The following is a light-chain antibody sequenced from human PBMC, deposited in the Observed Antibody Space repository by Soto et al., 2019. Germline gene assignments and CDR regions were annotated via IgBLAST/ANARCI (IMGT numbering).Light chain of an antibody. CDR2: DAS. Sequence: EIVLTQSPATLSSSPGESATLSCRASQHIWSYLAWYQQKPGQAPRLLMYDASKRATGIPARFSGSGSGTDFTLTISSLEPEDFAVYYCQQRSRWPWTFGQGTKVDIK. CDR3: QQRSRWPWT. J-gene: IGKJ1*01. CDR1: QHIWSY. V-gene: IGKV3-11*01.